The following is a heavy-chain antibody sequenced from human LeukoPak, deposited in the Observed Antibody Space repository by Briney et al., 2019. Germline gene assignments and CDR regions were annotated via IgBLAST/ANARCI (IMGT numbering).Heavy chain of an antibody. CDR3: ARDKRMVRGELSMLDY. CDR1: GYTFTGYY. Sequence: ASVKVSCKASGYTFTGYYMHWVRQAPGQRLEWMGWINAGNGNTKYSQKFQGRVTITRDTSASTAYMELSSLRSEDTAVYYCARDKRMVRGELSMLDYWGQGTLVTVSS. J-gene: IGHJ4*02. V-gene: IGHV1-3*01. CDR2: INAGNGNT. D-gene: IGHD3-10*01.